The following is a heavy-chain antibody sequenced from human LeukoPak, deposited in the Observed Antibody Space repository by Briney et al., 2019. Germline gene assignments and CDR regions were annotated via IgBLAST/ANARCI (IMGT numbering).Heavy chain of an antibody. CDR3: ARDRGYSYGYADDY. CDR2: ISSSSSYI. J-gene: IGHJ4*02. Sequence: GGSLRLSCAASGFTFSSYSMTWVRQAPGKGLEWVSSISSSSSYIYYADSVKGRFTISRDNAKNSLYLQMNSLRAEDTAVYYCARDRGYSYGYADDYWGQGTLVTVSS. CDR1: GFTFSSYS. D-gene: IGHD5-18*01. V-gene: IGHV3-21*01.